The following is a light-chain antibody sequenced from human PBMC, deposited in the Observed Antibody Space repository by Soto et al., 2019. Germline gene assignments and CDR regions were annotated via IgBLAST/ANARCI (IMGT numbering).Light chain of an antibody. CDR1: RPIGSH. Sequence: DFQMTQSPASLSASVGDRVAITFQARRPIGSHLNWYQQKPGKAPKLLIYAASSLQSGVPSRFSGSGSGTDFTLTISSLQPEDFATYYCQQSYSTITFGQGTRLEIK. J-gene: IGKJ5*01. CDR3: QQSYSTIT. CDR2: AAS. V-gene: IGKV1-39*01.